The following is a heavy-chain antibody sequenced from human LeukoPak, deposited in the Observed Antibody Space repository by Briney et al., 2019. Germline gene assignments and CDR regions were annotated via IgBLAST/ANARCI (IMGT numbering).Heavy chain of an antibody. CDR3: ARGEMSSMQRGPFDY. D-gene: IGHD5-24*01. J-gene: IGHJ4*02. Sequence: GASVKVSCKASGYAFTGYYIYWVRQAPGQGLECLGWITPYSSGTNYAQKFQGRVTMTRDTSISTAYLELRSLSSDDTAVYYCARGEMSSMQRGPFDYWGQGSLVTVSS. V-gene: IGHV1-2*02. CDR1: GYAFTGYY. CDR2: ITPYSSGT.